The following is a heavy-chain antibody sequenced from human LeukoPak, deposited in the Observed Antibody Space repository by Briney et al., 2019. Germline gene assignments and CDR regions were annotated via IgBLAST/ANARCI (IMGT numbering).Heavy chain of an antibody. V-gene: IGHV1-2*02. D-gene: IGHD2-2*01. CDR1: GYTFTGYY. Sequence: ASVKVSCKASGYTFTGYYMHWVRQAPGQGLEWMGWINPNSGGTNYAQKFQGRVTMTRDTSISTAYMELSRLRSDDTAVYYCAREFEDIVVVPAAISAFDIWAQGTMVTVSS. CDR3: AREFEDIVVVPAAISAFDI. CDR2: INPNSGGT. J-gene: IGHJ3*02.